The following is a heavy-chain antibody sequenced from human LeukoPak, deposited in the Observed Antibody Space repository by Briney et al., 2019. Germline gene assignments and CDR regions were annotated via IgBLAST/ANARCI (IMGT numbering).Heavy chain of an antibody. CDR3: AKDRDPVVNTDYYYGMNV. V-gene: IGHV3-74*01. CDR2: INSDGSST. D-gene: IGHD4-17*01. Sequence: GGSLRLSCAASGFTFSSYWMHWVRQAPGKGLVWVSRINSDGSSTSYADSVKGRFTISRDNAKNTLYLQMNSLRAEDTAVYYCAKDRDPVVNTDYYYGMNVWGQGTTVTVSS. J-gene: IGHJ6*02. CDR1: GFTFSSYW.